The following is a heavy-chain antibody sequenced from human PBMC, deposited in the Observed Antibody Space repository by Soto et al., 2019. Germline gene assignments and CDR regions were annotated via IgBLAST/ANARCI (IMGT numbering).Heavy chain of an antibody. V-gene: IGHV1-69*08. J-gene: IGHJ3*02. D-gene: IGHD4-17*01. Sequence: QVQLVQSGAEVKKPGSSVKVSCKASGGTFSSYTISWVRQAPGQGLEWMGRIIPILGIANYAQKLQGRVTITADKSTSTAYMELSSLRSEDTAVYYCARDSGGDYGDYRGAFDIWGQGTMVTVSS. CDR2: IIPILGIA. CDR3: ARDSGGDYGDYRGAFDI. CDR1: GGTFSSYT.